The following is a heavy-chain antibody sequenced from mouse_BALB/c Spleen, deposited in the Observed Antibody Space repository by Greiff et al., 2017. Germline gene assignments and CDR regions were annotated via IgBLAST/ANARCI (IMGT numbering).Heavy chain of an antibody. CDR3: ARSEYYGSSRYAMDY. V-gene: IGHV1-18*01. D-gene: IGHD1-1*01. J-gene: IGHJ4*01. CDR1: GYTFTEYT. CDR2: INPNNGGT. Sequence: VQLQQSGPELVKPGASVKISCKTSGYTFTEYTMHWVKQRHGKSLEWIGGINPNNGGTSYNQKFKGKATLTVDKSSSTAYMELRSLTSEDSAVYYCARSEYYGSSRYAMDYWGQGTSVTVSS.